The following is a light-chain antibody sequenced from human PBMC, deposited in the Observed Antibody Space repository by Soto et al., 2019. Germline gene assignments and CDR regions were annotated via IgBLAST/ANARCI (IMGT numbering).Light chain of an antibody. V-gene: IGKV3-20*01. J-gene: IGKJ1*01. CDR1: QSVSSSY. Sequence: EIVLTQSPGTLSLSPGERATLSCRASQSVSSSYLAWYQQKPGQAPRLLIYGASTRATGIPDRFSGSGSGTDFTLTISTLEPDDFAVYYCQQYGSSRWTFGQGTKVEFK. CDR3: QQYGSSRWT. CDR2: GAS.